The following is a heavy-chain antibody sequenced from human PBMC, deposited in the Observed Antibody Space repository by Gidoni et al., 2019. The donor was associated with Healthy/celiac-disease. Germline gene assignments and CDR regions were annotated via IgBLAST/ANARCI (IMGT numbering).Heavy chain of an antibody. CDR1: GFTFDDHA. Sequence: EVQVVESGGGLVQPGRSLRLSCIASGFTFDDHAMHWVRQAPGKGLEWVPGINWNSGSVVYADSVKGRFTISRDNAKNSLYLQMNSLRAEDTALYYCAKDIGGGRFYGMDVWGQGTTVTVSS. D-gene: IGHD3-16*01. CDR2: INWNSGSV. J-gene: IGHJ6*02. V-gene: IGHV3-9*01. CDR3: AKDIGGGRFYGMDV.